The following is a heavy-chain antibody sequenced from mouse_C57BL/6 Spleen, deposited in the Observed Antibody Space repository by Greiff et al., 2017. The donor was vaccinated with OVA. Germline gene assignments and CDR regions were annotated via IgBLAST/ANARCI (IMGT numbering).Heavy chain of an antibody. CDR1: GYTFTSYW. Sequence: QVQLQQPGTELVKPGASVKLSCKASGYTFTSYWMHWVKQRPGQGLEWIGNINPSNGGTNYNEKFKSKATLTVDKSSSTAYMQLSSLTSEDSAVYYCARVGVYYDYDVDAMDYWGQGTSVTVSS. D-gene: IGHD2-4*01. J-gene: IGHJ4*01. CDR2: INPSNGGT. V-gene: IGHV1-53*01. CDR3: ARVGVYYDYDVDAMDY.